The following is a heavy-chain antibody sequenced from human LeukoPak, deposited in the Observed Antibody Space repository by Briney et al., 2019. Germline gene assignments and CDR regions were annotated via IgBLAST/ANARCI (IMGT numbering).Heavy chain of an antibody. CDR2: INPSGGST. CDR3: ARDVDTAMVLNY. Sequence: ASEKVSCKASGYTFTSYSMHWVRQAPGQGLEWMGIINPSGGSTSYAQKFQGRVTMTRDTSTSTVYMELSSLRSDDTAVYYCARDVDTAMVLNYWGQGTLVTVSS. V-gene: IGHV1-46*01. J-gene: IGHJ4*02. D-gene: IGHD5-18*01. CDR1: GYTFTSYS.